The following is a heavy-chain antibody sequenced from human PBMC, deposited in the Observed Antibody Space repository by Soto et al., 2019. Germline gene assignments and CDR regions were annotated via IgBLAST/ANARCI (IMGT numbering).Heavy chain of an antibody. D-gene: IGHD1-26*01. CDR2: MYYSGIT. Sequence: QVQLQESGPRLVKSSQTLYLTCTVSGGSINSGDYYWSWIRQSPGKGLEWVGYMYYSGITDYNASLKGRITMAMDTPRTQFSLKWKSVTAADTAVNFWARWAGVGLAGMDVWGQGTTVTVSS. CDR3: ARWAGVGLAGMDV. CDR1: GGSINSGDYY. V-gene: IGHV4-30-4*01. J-gene: IGHJ6*02.